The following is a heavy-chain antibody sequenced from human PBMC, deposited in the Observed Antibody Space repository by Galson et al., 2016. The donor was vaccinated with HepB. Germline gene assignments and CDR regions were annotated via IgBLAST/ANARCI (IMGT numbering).Heavy chain of an antibody. CDR3: AKDIGIADFGLHV. CDR1: GFAFNDYA. D-gene: IGHD2/OR15-2a*01. Sequence: SLRLSCAGSGFAFNDYAMHWVRQVPGKGLERVSGIGWDSGRIGYADSVKGRFTISRDNAKNSLYLQMQSLRTEDTALYYCAKDIGIADFGLHVWGQGTTVTVSS. CDR2: IGWDSGRI. V-gene: IGHV3-9*01. J-gene: IGHJ6*02.